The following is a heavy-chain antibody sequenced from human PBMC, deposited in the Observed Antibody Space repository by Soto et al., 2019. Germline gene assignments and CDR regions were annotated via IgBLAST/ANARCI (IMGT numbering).Heavy chain of an antibody. D-gene: IGHD2-2*01. CDR2: IYYSGST. J-gene: IGHJ5*02. CDR1: GGSINTYY. Sequence: SETLSLTCTVSGGSINTYYWSWIRQPPGKGLEWIGYIYYSGSTKYNPSLKSRVTISVDTSKNQFSLKLSSVTAADTAVYYCARQSCSSTSCYSWVSWFDPWGQGTLVTVSS. CDR3: ARQSCSSTSCYSWVSWFDP. V-gene: IGHV4-59*08.